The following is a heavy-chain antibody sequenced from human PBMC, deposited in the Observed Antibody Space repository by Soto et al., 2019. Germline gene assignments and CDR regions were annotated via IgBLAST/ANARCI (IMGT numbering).Heavy chain of an antibody. V-gene: IGHV3-23*01. CDR1: GFTFINYA. CDR2: ISNSGNSK. D-gene: IGHD3-16*02. J-gene: IGHJ4*02. Sequence: GGSLRLSCATSGFTFINYAMAWVRQAPGTGLEWVSGISNSGNSKYYADSVKGRFTISRDNSKNTLYLQMNSLRAEDTAVYYCAKDGEATYDYVWGSYLHWGQGTLVTVSS. CDR3: AKDGEATYDYVWGSYLH.